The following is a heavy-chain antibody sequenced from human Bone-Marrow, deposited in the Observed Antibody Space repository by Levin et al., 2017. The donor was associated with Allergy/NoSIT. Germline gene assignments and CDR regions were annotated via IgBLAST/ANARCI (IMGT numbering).Heavy chain of an antibody. CDR2: IDYVGAT. J-gene: IGHJ5*02. V-gene: IGHV4-31*03. CDR1: GDSITTGGYY. Sequence: PSETLSLTCTVSGDSITTGGYYWSWVRQRPGEGLEWVAYIDYVGATYYNPSLQSRTTMSRDTSRNQVSLTMTSVTAADTATYYCAGLVFTGLWYRGWFDPWGPGARVLVSS. CDR3: AGLVFTGLWYRGWFDP. D-gene: IGHD5/OR15-5a*01.